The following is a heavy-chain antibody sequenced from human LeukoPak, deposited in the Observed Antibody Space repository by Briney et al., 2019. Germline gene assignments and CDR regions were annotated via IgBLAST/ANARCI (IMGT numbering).Heavy chain of an antibody. Sequence: GASVKVSCKASGGTFSSYAISWVRQAPGQGLEWMGGIIPIFGTANYAQKFQGRVTITTDESTSTAYMELSSLRSEDTAVYYCARDSQVSSRLVRYYYYYMDVWGKGTTVTVSS. CDR1: GGTFSSYA. V-gene: IGHV1-69*05. CDR2: IIPIFGTA. D-gene: IGHD6-6*01. CDR3: ARDSQVSSRLVRYYYYYMDV. J-gene: IGHJ6*03.